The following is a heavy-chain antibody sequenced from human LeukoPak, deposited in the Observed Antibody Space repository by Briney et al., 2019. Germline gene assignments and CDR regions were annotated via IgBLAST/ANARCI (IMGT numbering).Heavy chain of an antibody. Sequence: PSETLSLTCAVYGGSFSGYYWSWIRQPPGKGLEWIGEINHSGSTNYNPSLKSRVTISVDTSKNQSSLKLSSVTAADTAVYYCARGGGSYSDYWGQGTLVTVSS. CDR3: ARGGGSYSDY. D-gene: IGHD1-26*01. V-gene: IGHV4-34*01. CDR1: GGSFSGYY. J-gene: IGHJ4*02. CDR2: INHSGST.